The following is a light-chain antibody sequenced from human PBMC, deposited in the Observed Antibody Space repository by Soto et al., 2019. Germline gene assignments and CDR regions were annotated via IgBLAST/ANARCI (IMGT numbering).Light chain of an antibody. CDR2: DAS. CDR3: QQRSAWPPIT. V-gene: IGKV3-11*01. Sequence: LKNSPATLSLSPRERATLSFKASQSVSSNLAWYQQKPGQAPRLLIYDASNRATGIPARFSGSGSGTDFTLTISTLEPEDFAVYYCQQRSAWPPITFGQGTRLEIK. J-gene: IGKJ5*01. CDR1: QSVSSN.